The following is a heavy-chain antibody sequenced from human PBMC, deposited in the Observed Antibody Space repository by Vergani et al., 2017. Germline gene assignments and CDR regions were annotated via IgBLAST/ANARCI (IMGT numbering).Heavy chain of an antibody. Sequence: QVQLVQSGAEVKKPGASVKVSCKASGYTFTSYVISWVRQAPGQGLEWMGWISAYNGNTNYAQKLQGRVTMTTDTSTSTAYMELRSLRSDDTAVYYCARDLPYYYDSSGYYTPFDYWGQGTLVTVSS. D-gene: IGHD3-22*01. CDR3: ARDLPYYYDSSGYYTPFDY. J-gene: IGHJ4*02. CDR1: GYTFTSYV. V-gene: IGHV1-18*01. CDR2: ISAYNGNT.